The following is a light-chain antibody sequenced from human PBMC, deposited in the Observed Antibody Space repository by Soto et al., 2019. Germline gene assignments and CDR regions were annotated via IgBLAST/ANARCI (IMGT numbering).Light chain of an antibody. CDR1: SSNIGSKY. V-gene: IGLV1-47*01. J-gene: IGLJ2*01. CDR3: AAWDAGVSDPA. CDR2: RNN. Sequence: QSVLTQPPSASGTPGQRVTISCSGSSSNIGSKYVYWYQQLPGTAPNLLMYRNNQRPSGVPHRFSGSKSGTSASLAISVLRSEDEADYYCAAWDAGVSDPAFGGGTKLTVL.